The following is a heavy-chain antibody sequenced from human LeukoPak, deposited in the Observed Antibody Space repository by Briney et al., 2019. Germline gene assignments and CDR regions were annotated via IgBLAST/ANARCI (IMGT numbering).Heavy chain of an antibody. CDR1: GFTFSSYG. D-gene: IGHD3-16*01. CDR2: IRYDGSNK. CDR3: AKDHWAARGYFDY. Sequence: PGGSLRLSCAASGFTFSSYGMHWVRQAPGKGLEWVAFIRYDGSNKYYADSVKGRFTISRDNSKNTLYLQMNSLRAEDTAVYYCAKDHWAARGYFDYWGQGTLVTVSS. V-gene: IGHV3-30*02. J-gene: IGHJ4*02.